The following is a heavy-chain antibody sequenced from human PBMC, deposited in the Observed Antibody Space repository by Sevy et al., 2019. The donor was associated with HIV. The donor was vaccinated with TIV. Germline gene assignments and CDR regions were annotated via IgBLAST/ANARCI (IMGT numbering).Heavy chain of an antibody. Sequence: GGSLRLSCVASGFTFSNYAMDWVRQAPGKGLEWVSAISGGGVNTYYADAVNGRFTISSDNSKNTLYLQMNSLRVEDTAVYYCAKSESRMGATDDFDCWGQGTLVTVSS. J-gene: IGHJ4*02. V-gene: IGHV3-23*01. CDR1: GFTFSNYA. CDR3: AKSESRMGATDDFDC. CDR2: ISGGGVNT. D-gene: IGHD1-26*01.